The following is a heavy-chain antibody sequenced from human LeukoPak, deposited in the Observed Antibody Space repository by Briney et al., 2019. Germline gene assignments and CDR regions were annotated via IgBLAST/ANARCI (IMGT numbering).Heavy chain of an antibody. V-gene: IGHV4-34*01. CDR1: GGSFSGYY. CDR2: INHSGST. D-gene: IGHD1-14*01. Sequence: SETLSLTCAVYGGSFSGYYWSWIRQPPGKGLEWIGEINHSGSTNYNPPLKSRVTISADTSKNQFSLKLSSVTAADTAVYYCARGRNRSVYIWGQGTMVTVSS. CDR3: ARGRNRSVYI. J-gene: IGHJ3*02.